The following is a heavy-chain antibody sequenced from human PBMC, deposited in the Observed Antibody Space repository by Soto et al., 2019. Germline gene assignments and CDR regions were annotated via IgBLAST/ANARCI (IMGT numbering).Heavy chain of an antibody. CDR3: ARGARYWFDP. CDR2: SYYSGST. Sequence: SETLYLTCTVSGASISSGGYYWSWIRQHPEKGLEWIGYSYYSGSTYYNPSLKSRVSISVDTSKNQFSLKLSSVAAADTSVYYCARGARYWFDPWGQGTLVTVSS. V-gene: IGHV4-31*03. CDR1: GASISSGGYY. J-gene: IGHJ5*02.